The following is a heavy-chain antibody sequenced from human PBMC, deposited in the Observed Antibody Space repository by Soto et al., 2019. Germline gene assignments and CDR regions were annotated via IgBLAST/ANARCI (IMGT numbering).Heavy chain of an antibody. CDR2: ISGSGGST. CDR3: ARRGSGSYYDY. CDR1: GFTFSSYA. J-gene: IGHJ4*02. D-gene: IGHD1-26*01. V-gene: IGHV3-23*01. Sequence: EVQLLESGGGLVQPGGSLRLSCAASGFTFSSYAMRWVRQAPGKGLEWVSAISGSGGSTYYADSVKGRFTISRDNSKNTVYLQRNSLRGEVAAVYYCARRGSGSYYDYWGQGTLVTVSS.